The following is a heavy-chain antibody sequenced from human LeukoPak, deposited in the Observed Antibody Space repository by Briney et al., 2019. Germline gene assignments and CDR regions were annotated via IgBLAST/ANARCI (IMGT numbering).Heavy chain of an antibody. D-gene: IGHD3-10*01. CDR2: IYTSGST. J-gene: IGHJ6*02. V-gene: IGHV4-4*07. Sequence: SETLSLTCTVSGGSISSYYWSWIRQPAGKGLEWIGRIYTSGSTNYNPSLKSRVTISVDKSKNQFSLKLSSVTAADTAVYYCARVVLLWFGELLQDYGMDVWGQGTTVTVSS. CDR3: ARVVLLWFGELLQDYGMDV. CDR1: GGSISSYY.